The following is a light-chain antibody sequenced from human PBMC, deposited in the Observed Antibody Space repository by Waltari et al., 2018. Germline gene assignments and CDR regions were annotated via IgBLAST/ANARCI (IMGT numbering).Light chain of an antibody. J-gene: IGKJ5*01. CDR3: QQYNSYSVT. CDR1: QRISSW. Sequence: DIQMTQSPSTLSASVGDRVTITCRASQRISSWLAWYQQKPGKAPKLLSYKASSLESGVPSMFSGSGSGTEFTLTISSLQPDDVATYYCQQYNSYSVTFGQGTRLEIK. V-gene: IGKV1-5*03. CDR2: KAS.